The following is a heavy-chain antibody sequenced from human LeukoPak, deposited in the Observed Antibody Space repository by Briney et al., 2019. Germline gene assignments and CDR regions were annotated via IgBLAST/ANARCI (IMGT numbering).Heavy chain of an antibody. CDR1: GGSVSSGRYY. J-gene: IGHJ4*02. Sequence: SETLSLTCTVSGGSVSSGRYYWSWIRQPPGKGLEWIGYIYHSGSTYYNPSLKSRVTISVDTSKNQFSLKLSSVTAADTAVYYCARDLGPHRDLPFDYWGQGTLVTVSS. CDR2: IYHSGST. V-gene: IGHV4-61*01. D-gene: IGHD3-10*01. CDR3: ARDLGPHRDLPFDY.